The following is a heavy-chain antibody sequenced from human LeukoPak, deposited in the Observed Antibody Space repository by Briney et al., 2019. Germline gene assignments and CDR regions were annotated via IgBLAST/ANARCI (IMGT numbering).Heavy chain of an antibody. CDR1: GFTFSSFW. Sequence: GGSLRLSCAAAGFTFSSFWMSWVRQAPGKGLEWVANIKQDGSAEYYVDSVKGRFTISRDNAKNSLYPQMNSLGVEDTAVYYCARDIAVAGTFFDYWGQGTLVTVSS. CDR2: IKQDGSAE. V-gene: IGHV3-7*03. D-gene: IGHD6-19*01. J-gene: IGHJ4*02. CDR3: ARDIAVAGTFFDY.